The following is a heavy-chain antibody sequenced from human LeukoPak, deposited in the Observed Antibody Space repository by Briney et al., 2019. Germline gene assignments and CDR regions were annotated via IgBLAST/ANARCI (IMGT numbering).Heavy chain of an antibody. D-gene: IGHD3-9*01. V-gene: IGHV3-7*03. J-gene: IGHJ4*02. Sequence: GGSLRLSCAASGFTFSSYWMTWVRQAPGKGLEWVANVKQDGSAKYYVDSVKGRFTTSRDNAKNLLYLQMNSLRAEDTAVYYCAKDLDWGGRWGQGTLVTVSS. CDR2: VKQDGSAK. CDR1: GFTFSSYW. CDR3: AKDLDWGGR.